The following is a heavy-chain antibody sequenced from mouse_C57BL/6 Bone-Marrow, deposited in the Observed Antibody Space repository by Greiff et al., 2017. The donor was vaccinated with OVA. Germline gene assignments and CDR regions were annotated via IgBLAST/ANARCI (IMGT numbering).Heavy chain of an antibody. CDR3: ARRGSNYGAY. CDR2: IHPNSGST. V-gene: IGHV1-64*01. Sequence: QVQLQQPGAELVKPGASVKLSCKASGYTFTSYWMHWVKQRPGQGLEWIGMIHPNSGSTNYNEKFKSKATLTVDKSSSTAYMQLSSLTSEDSAVYYCARRGSNYGAYWGQGTLVTVSA. J-gene: IGHJ3*01. D-gene: IGHD2-5*01. CDR1: GYTFTSYW.